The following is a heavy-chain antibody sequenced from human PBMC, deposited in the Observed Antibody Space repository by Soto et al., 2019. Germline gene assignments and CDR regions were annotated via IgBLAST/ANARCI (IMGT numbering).Heavy chain of an antibody. CDR2: ITPGFGSG. J-gene: IGHJ5*02. D-gene: IGHD1-26*01. CDR1: GGTFSSYT. CDR3: ARLTGSYQLGKWFDP. Sequence: QVQLGQSGAEVKEPGSSVNVSCKASGGTFSSYTISWVRQAPGQGFEWMGGITPGFGSGNYAQKFQGRVTITADKSTRTVYMALSSLTSADTALYSCARLTGSYQLGKWFDPWGQGTLVTVSS. V-gene: IGHV1-69*06.